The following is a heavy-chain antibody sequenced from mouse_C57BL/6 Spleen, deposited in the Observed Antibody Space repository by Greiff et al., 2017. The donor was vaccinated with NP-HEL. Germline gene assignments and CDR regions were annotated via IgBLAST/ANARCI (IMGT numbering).Heavy chain of an antibody. Sequence: QVQLQQSGAELVKPGASVKLSCKASGYTFTSYWMQWVKQRPGQGLEWIGEIDPSDSYTNYNQQFKGKATLTVDTSSSTAYMQLSSLTSEASAVYYCARLLKLTGYARDYWGQGTSVTVSS. CDR2: IDPSDSYT. CDR1: GYTFTSYW. J-gene: IGHJ4*01. D-gene: IGHD4-1*01. CDR3: ARLLKLTGYARDY. V-gene: IGHV1-50*01.